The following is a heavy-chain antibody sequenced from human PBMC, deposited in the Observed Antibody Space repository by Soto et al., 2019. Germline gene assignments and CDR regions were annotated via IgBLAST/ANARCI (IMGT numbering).Heavy chain of an antibody. V-gene: IGHV1-69*02. CDR3: ARGAAGSPYYYYMDV. CDR2: IIPILGIA. Sequence: GASVKVSCKASGGTFSSYTISRVRQAPGQGLEWMGRIIPILGIANYAQKFQGRVTITADKSTSTAYMELSSLRSEDTAVYYCARGAAGSPYYYYMDVWGKGTTVTVSS. CDR1: GGTFSSYT. D-gene: IGHD6-13*01. J-gene: IGHJ6*03.